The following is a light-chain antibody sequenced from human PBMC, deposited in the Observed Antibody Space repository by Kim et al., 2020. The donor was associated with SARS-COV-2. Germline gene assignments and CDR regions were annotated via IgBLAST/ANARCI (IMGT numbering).Light chain of an antibody. Sequence: QSALTQPRSVSGSPGQSVTISCTGTSSDVGSSNYVSWYQQYPGKAPKLMIYDVNKRPSGVPSRVSGSKSGNTASLTISGLQAEDEADYFCCSYLGTYTSYVFGSGTKVTVL. J-gene: IGLJ1*01. CDR3: CSYLGTYTSYV. V-gene: IGLV2-11*01. CDR2: DVN. CDR1: SSDVGSSNY.